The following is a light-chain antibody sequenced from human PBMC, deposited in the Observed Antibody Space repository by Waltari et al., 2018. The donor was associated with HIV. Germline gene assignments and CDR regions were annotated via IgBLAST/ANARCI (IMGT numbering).Light chain of an antibody. CDR2: QNT. CDR1: ELGDKY. J-gene: IGLJ3*02. V-gene: IGLV3-1*01. CDR3: QAWDSSTDVV. Sequence: SYHLTQPPSVSVSPGQTATITCSGDELGDKYTCWYQQRPGQSPVLVISQNTKRTSGIHERFSGSASGNTATLTISGTQAVDEADYYCQAWDSSTDVVFGGGTKLTVL.